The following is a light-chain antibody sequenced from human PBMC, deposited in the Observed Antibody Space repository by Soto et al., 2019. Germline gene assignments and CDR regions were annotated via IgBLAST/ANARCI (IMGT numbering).Light chain of an antibody. J-gene: IGKJ2*01. CDR3: QQYDSSYT. Sequence: EIVLAQSPATVSLSPGESATLSCRASQPVANNYLAWYQQRPGQAPRLVIFGASSRATGIPDRFRGSGSGTDFTLSISRVEPEDFAVYYCQQYDSSYTFGQGTKLEIK. CDR2: GAS. V-gene: IGKV3-20*01. CDR1: QPVANNY.